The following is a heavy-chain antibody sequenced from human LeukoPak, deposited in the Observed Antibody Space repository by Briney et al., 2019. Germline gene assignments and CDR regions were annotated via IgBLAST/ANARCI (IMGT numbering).Heavy chain of an antibody. D-gene: IGHD2-2*01. CDR1: GFTFSSHR. V-gene: IGHV3-7*01. CDR2: IKQDGSEQ. CDR3: ARERGYCSSTSCILGDYYYYYMDV. Sequence: GGSLRLSCVASGFTFSSHRMSWVRQAPGKGLEWVADIKQDGSEQYYVDSVRGRFTISRDNGKNSLYLQMNSLRAEDTAVYYCARERGYCSSTSCILGDYYYYYMDVWGKGTTVTISS. J-gene: IGHJ6*03.